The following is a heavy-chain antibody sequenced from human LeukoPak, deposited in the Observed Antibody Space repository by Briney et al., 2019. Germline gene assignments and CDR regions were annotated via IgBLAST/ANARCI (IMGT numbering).Heavy chain of an antibody. D-gene: IGHD6-13*01. CDR1: GFTFSSYA. V-gene: IGHV3-23*01. J-gene: IGHJ4*02. CDR2: ISGSGGST. Sequence: PGGSPRLSCAASGFTFSSYAMSWVRQAPGKGLEWVSAISGSGGSTYYADSVKGRFTISRDNSKNTLYLQMNSLRAEDTAVYYCTTTGIAAAGTFDYWGQGTLVTVSS. CDR3: TTTGIAAAGTFDY.